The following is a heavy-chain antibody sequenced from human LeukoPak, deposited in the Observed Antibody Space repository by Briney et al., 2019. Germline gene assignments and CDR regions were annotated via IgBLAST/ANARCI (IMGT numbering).Heavy chain of an antibody. CDR3: ARVDTAMGY. D-gene: IGHD5-18*01. J-gene: IGHJ4*02. CDR1: GYTFTSYY. V-gene: IGHV1-46*01. Sequence: GASVKVSCKASGYTFTSYYMHWVRQAPGQGLEWMGIINPSGGSTSYAQKFQGRVTITADESTSTAYMELSSLRSEDTAVYYCARVDTAMGYWGQGTLVTVSS. CDR2: INPSGGST.